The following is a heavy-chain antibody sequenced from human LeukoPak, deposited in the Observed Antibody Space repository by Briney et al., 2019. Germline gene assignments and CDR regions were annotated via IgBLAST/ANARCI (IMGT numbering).Heavy chain of an antibody. V-gene: IGHV6-1*01. J-gene: IGHJ4*02. Sequence: SQTLSLTCAISGDSVSNDNAVWNWTRQSPSRGLEWLGRTYYRSRWNYDYAVSVKGRMTINPDTSKNHFSLQLNSLAPEDTALYYCARGKMATGFDRWGQGTLVTVSS. D-gene: IGHD5-24*01. CDR3: ARGKMATGFDR. CDR2: TYYRSRWNY. CDR1: GDSVSNDNAV.